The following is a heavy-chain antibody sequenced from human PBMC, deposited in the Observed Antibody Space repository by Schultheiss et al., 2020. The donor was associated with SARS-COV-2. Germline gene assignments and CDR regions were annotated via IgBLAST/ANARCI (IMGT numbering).Heavy chain of an antibody. V-gene: IGHV4-4*02. CDR1: GGSISSSNW. D-gene: IGHD5-24*01. CDR3: ARALRDGYGTND. Sequence: SETLSLTCAVSGGSISSSNWWSWVRQPPGKGLEWIGYIYYSGSTNYNPSLKSRVTISVDTSKNQFSLKLSSVTAADTAVYYCARALRDGYGTNDWGQGTTVTVSS. J-gene: IGHJ6*02. CDR2: IYYSGST.